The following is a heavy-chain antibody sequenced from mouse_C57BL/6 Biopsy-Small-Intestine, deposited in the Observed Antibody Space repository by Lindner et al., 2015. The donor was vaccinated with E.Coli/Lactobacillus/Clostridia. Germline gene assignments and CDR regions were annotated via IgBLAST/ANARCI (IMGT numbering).Heavy chain of an antibody. D-gene: IGHD4-1*01. J-gene: IGHJ2*02. CDR3: ARGSLGRFYFDY. CDR1: GYTFTTYP. Sequence: VQLQESGAELVKPGASVKMSCKASGYTFTTYPIEWMKQNHGKSLEWIGNFHPYSAETNYNEKFKGKATLTVEKSSTTVYLELSRLTSDDSGVYYCARGSLGRFYFDYWGQGTSLTVSS. CDR2: FHPYSAET. V-gene: IGHV1-47*01.